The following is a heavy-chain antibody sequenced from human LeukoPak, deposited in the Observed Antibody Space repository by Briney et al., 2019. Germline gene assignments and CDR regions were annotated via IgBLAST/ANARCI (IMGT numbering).Heavy chain of an antibody. V-gene: IGHV1-3*01. D-gene: IGHD3-22*01. CDR2: INGGSGNT. J-gene: IGHJ4*02. CDR1: GFTFTDYT. Sequence: ASVKVSCKASGFTFTDYTMHWLRQAPGQRLDWMGWINGGSGNTKYSPEFQGRVTITRDTSASTAYMELSSLRSEDTAVYYCANPRYDSSGYYYVDWGQGTLVTVSS. CDR3: ANPRYDSSGYYYVD.